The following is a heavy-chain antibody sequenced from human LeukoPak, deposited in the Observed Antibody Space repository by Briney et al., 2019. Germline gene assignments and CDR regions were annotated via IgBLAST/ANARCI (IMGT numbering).Heavy chain of an antibody. J-gene: IGHJ5*02. V-gene: IGHV4-34*01. CDR3: ARGANWFDP. Sequence: SETLSLTCAVYGGSFSGYYWSWIRQPPGKGLEWIGEINHSGSTNYNPSLKSRVTISVDTSKNQFSLKLSSVTAADTAVYYCARGANWFDPWGQGTLVTVSS. CDR1: GGSFSGYY. CDR2: INHSGST.